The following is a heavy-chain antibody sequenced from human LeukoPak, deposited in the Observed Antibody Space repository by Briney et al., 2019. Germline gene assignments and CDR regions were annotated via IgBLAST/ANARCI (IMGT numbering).Heavy chain of an antibody. CDR1: GFTVSSNY. CDR2: IYSGGST. D-gene: IGHD4-23*01. CDR3: ARDVARGGNARGDY. J-gene: IGHJ4*02. V-gene: IGHV3-53*01. Sequence: GGSLRLSCAASGFTVSSNYMSWVRQAPGKGLEWVSVIYSGGSTYYADSVKGRFTISRDNSKNTLYLQMNSLRAEATAVYYCARDVARGGNARGDYWGQGTLVTVSS.